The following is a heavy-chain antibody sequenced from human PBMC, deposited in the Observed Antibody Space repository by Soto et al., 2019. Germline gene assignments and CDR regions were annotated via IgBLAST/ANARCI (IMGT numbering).Heavy chain of an antibody. CDR1: GWTFPSSG. J-gene: IGHJ6*02. Sequence: ASGKVSCKASGWTFPSSGISWVGQAAGQGRGWMGWISAYNGNTNYAQKLQGRVTMTTDTSTSTAYMELRSLRSDDTAVYYCARELDYYDSSGYFGDYYYYGVDVWGQGTTVTVSS. D-gene: IGHD3-22*01. V-gene: IGHV1-18*01. CDR2: ISAYNGNT. CDR3: ARELDYYDSSGYFGDYYYYGVDV.